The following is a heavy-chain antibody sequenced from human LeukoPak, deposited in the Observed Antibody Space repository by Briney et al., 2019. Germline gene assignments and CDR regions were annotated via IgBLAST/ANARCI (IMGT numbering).Heavy chain of an antibody. CDR1: GGSISGYD. J-gene: IGHJ4*02. V-gene: IGHV4-34*01. CDR3: ARHDEWNYADY. D-gene: IGHD2-8*01. CDR2: INHSGST. Sequence: PSETLSLTCGVYGGSISGYDWSWIRQPPGKGLEWLGEINHSGSTSYNPSLKSRVTMLVDTSKKQFSQRLTSVTAADTAVYYCARHDEWNYADYWGQGTPVTVSS.